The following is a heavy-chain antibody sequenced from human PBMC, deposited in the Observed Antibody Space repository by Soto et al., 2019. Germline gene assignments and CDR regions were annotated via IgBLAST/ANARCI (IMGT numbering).Heavy chain of an antibody. V-gene: IGHV4-61*01. CDR1: GGSVSSGSYY. Sequence: SETLSLTCTVSGGSVSSGSYYWSWIRQPPGKGLEWIGYIYYSGSTNYNPSLKSRVTISVDTSKNQFSLKLSSVTAADTAVYYCARAPYYYDSSGFSPFDYWGQGTLVTVSS. CDR3: ARAPYYYDSSGFSPFDY. D-gene: IGHD3-22*01. CDR2: IYYSGST. J-gene: IGHJ4*02.